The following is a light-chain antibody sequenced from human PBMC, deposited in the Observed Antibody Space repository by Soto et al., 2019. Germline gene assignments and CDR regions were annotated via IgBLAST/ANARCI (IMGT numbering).Light chain of an antibody. CDR1: QSVSNW. V-gene: IGKV1-5*01. Sequence: DIQMTQSPSTLSASVGERVTITCRASQSVSNWLAWYQQKPGKAHKLLIYDASSLESGVPSRFSGSGSGTEFTLTISSLQAEDFATYYCQQLSTYPSTVGGGTKVDIK. CDR2: DAS. J-gene: IGKJ4*01. CDR3: QQLSTYPST.